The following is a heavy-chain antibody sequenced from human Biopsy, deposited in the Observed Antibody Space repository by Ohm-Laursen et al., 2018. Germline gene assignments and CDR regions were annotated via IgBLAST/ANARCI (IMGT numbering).Heavy chain of an antibody. D-gene: IGHD3-9*01. Sequence: SVKVSCKPSGYSFAGYYLHWVRQAPGHGLEWMGWINPNSGNANYAQSFQGRLTVTRDTSISTAYMELTSLTFDDTAIYYCARVPAYPSIDGYYGLDLWGQGTTVIVSS. CDR1: GYSFAGYY. J-gene: IGHJ6*02. V-gene: IGHV1-2*02. CDR3: ARVPAYPSIDGYYGLDL. CDR2: INPNSGNA.